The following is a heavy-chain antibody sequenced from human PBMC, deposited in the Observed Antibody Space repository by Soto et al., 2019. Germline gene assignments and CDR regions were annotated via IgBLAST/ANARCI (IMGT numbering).Heavy chain of an antibody. J-gene: IGHJ4*02. Sequence: GGSLRLSCAASGFTFSSYGMHWVRQAPGKGLEWVAVLWYDASDKYYADSVKGRFTISRDNSKNTLYLQMNSLRAEDTAVYYCARQRNYRIAVAGPGDYWGQGTLVTVSS. CDR1: GFTFSSYG. V-gene: IGHV3-33*01. CDR3: ARQRNYRIAVAGPGDY. D-gene: IGHD6-19*01. CDR2: LWYDASDK.